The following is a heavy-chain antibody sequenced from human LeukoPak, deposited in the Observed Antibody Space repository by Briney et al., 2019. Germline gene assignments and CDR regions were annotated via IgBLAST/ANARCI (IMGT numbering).Heavy chain of an antibody. CDR1: GFTFSSYA. V-gene: IGHV3-23*01. D-gene: IGHD2-15*01. CDR2: ISGSGGST. J-gene: IGHJ4*02. CDR3: AKGVDYCSGGSCPADY. Sequence: GGSLRLSCAASGFTFSSYAMSWVRQAPGKGLEWVSAISGSGGSTYYADSVKGRFTISRDNSKNTLFLQMNSLRAEDTAVYYCAKGVDYCSGGSCPADYWGPGTLVTVSS.